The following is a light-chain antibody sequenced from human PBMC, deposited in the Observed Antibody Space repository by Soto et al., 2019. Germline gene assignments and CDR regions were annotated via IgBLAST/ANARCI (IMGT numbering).Light chain of an antibody. CDR1: SDDVGAYNS. Sequence: LAQPASVSGSPGQSITISFTGTSDDVGAYNSVSWYQQLPHKAPQVILYKGTQRPSGVSSRFSGSTSGNAASLTISGLQADDEADYFCCSSAPESTYVFGTGTKVTVL. CDR2: KGT. CDR3: CSSAPESTYV. J-gene: IGLJ1*01. V-gene: IGLV2-23*01.